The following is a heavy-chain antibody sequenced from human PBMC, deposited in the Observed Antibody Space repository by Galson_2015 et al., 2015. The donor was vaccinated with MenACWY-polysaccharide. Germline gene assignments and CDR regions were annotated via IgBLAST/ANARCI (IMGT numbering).Heavy chain of an antibody. CDR3: ARIIARKYAFADS. D-gene: IGHD2-21*01. J-gene: IGHJ4*02. CDR1: GYKSTSYA. V-gene: IGHV1-8*01. CDR2: MNPNSGNT. Sequence: SVKVAWKASGYKSTSYAINWVRQATGHGLEWMGWMNPNSGNTGYAQQLQSRVTMTSSSAMSTAFMELSSLRSDDTAVYYCARIIARKYAFADSWGQGTLVTVSS.